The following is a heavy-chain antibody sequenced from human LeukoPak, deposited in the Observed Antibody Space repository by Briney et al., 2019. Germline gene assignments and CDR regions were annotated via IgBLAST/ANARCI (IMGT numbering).Heavy chain of an antibody. CDR3: ATRRDSSSWYNWFDP. V-gene: IGHV4-39*07. D-gene: IGHD6-13*01. Sequence: SETLSLTCTVSGVSISSSSYYWGWIRQPPGKGLEWIGSIYYSGSTYYNPSLKSRVTISVDTSKNQFSLKLSSVTAADTAVYYCATRRDSSSWYNWFDPWGQGTLVTVSS. CDR2: IYYSGST. J-gene: IGHJ5*02. CDR1: GVSISSSSYY.